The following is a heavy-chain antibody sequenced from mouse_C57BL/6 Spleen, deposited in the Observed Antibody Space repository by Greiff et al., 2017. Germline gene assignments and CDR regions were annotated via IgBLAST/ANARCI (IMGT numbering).Heavy chain of an antibody. CDR1: GYAFTNYL. V-gene: IGHV1-54*01. D-gene: IGHD1-1*01. CDR3: ARGELITTVVAPFAY. Sequence: VQLQQSGAELVRPGTSVKVSCKASGYAFTNYLIEWVKQRPGQGLEWIGVINPGSGGTNYNEKFKGKATLTADKSSSTAYMQLSSLTSEDSAVYFCARGELITTVVAPFAYWGQGTLVTVSA. J-gene: IGHJ3*01. CDR2: INPGSGGT.